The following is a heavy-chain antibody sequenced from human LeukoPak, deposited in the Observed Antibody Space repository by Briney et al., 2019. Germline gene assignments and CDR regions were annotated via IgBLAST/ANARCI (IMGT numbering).Heavy chain of an antibody. CDR2: IYYSGTT. CDR3: ARLSASYLYYFNC. D-gene: IGHD1-26*01. V-gene: IGHV4-30-4*08. Sequence: SQTLSLTCTVSGRSISSGDYYWSWIRQPPGKGLEWIGYIYYSGTTFYNPSLKSRLTISVDTSKNQFSLKLSSVTAADTAVYYCARLSASYLYYFNCWGQGTLVTVSS. J-gene: IGHJ4*02. CDR1: GRSISSGDYY.